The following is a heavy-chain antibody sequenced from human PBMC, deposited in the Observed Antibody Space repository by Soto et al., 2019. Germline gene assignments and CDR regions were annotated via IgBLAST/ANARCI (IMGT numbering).Heavy chain of an antibody. CDR2: INNSGST. J-gene: IGHJ4*02. V-gene: IGHV4-34*01. CDR1: GGSFRGYH. D-gene: IGHD6-19*01. CDR3: ARGGYTSGWFRF. Sequence: PSETLSLTCAVHGGSFRGYHWTWIRQPPGKGLEWIGEINNSGSTNDNPSLKSRVTISRDTSKNQFSLSLSSVTAADTAIYYCARGGYTSGWFRFRGQGILVTVSS.